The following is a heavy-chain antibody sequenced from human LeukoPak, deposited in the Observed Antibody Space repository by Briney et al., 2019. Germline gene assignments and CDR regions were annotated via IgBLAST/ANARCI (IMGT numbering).Heavy chain of an antibody. D-gene: IGHD6-6*01. J-gene: IGHJ4*02. CDR3: ARLSGGGLSTSSYYFDY. CDR1: GFTVSNNY. V-gene: IGHV3-53*01. CDR2: VYAGAST. Sequence: GGSLRLSCAASGFTVSNNYMHWVRQAPGKGLEWVSVVYAGASTYYADSVKGRFIISRDNSKNTLFLQMNSLRAEDTAIYYCARLSGGGLSTSSYYFDYWGQGTLVSVSS.